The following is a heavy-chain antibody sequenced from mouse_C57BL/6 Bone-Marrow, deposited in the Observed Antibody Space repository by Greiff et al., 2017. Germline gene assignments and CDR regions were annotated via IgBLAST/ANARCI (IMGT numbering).Heavy chain of an antibody. CDR2: IYPGSGST. J-gene: IGHJ2*01. Sequence: QVQLKQPGAELVKPGASVKMSCKASGYTFTSYWITWVKQRPGQGLEWIGDIYPGSGSTNYNEKFKSKATLTVDTSSSTAYMQLSSLTSEDSAVYYCARTHYYGSSFYFDYWGQGTTLTVSS. D-gene: IGHD1-1*01. CDR1: GYTFTSYW. V-gene: IGHV1-55*01. CDR3: ARTHYYGSSFYFDY.